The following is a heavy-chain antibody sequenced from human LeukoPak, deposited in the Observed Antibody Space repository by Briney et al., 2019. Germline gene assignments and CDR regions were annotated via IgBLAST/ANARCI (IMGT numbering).Heavy chain of an antibody. Sequence: GGSLRLSCVGSGFTFSSSYMTWVRQAPGKGLEWVSHIYAAGKTHYTDSVKGRFTISRDISKNTVYLQMNRLRAEDTAVYYCARDNGWLGTFDYWGQGTLVTVSS. CDR2: IYAAGKT. V-gene: IGHV3-66*01. J-gene: IGHJ4*02. CDR3: ARDNGWLGTFDY. CDR1: GFTFSSSY. D-gene: IGHD6-19*01.